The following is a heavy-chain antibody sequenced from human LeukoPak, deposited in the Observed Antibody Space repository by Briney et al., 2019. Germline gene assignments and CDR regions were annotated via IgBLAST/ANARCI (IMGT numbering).Heavy chain of an antibody. CDR1: GFTFSSYA. J-gene: IGHJ4*02. V-gene: IGHV3-23*01. Sequence: GGSLRLSCAASGFTFSSYAMSWLRQAPGKGLEWVSAISGSGGSTYYADSVKGRFTISRDNSKNTLYLQMNSLRAEDTAVYYCAKDDGGQYCSSTSCHGGYYFDYWGQGTLVTVSS. D-gene: IGHD2-2*01. CDR2: ISGSGGST. CDR3: AKDDGGQYCSSTSCHGGYYFDY.